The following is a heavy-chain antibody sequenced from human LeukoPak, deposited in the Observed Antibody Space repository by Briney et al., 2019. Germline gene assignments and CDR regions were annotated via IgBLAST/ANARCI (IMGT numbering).Heavy chain of an antibody. Sequence: GGSLRLSCAASGVTFSSYAMSWVRQAPGKGLEWVSSISGSGGSTYYADSVKGRFTISRDNSKNMLYLQMNGLRAEDTAVYYCAKLLNNRYFDSNFDYWGQGTLVTVSS. CDR1: GVTFSSYA. D-gene: IGHD3-9*01. V-gene: IGHV3-23*01. J-gene: IGHJ4*02. CDR2: ISGSGGST. CDR3: AKLLNNRYFDSNFDY.